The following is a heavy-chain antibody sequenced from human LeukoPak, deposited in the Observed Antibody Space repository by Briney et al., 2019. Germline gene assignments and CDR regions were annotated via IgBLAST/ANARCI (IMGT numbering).Heavy chain of an antibody. J-gene: IGHJ4*02. D-gene: IGHD6-13*01. Sequence: ASVKVSCKASGYTFTSYGISWVRQAPGQGLEWMGWIGAYNGNTNYAQKLQGRVTMTTDTSTSTAYMELRSLRSDDTAVYYCALSTDLRGKAPKKAAAGTSHDYWGQGTLVTVSS. CDR2: IGAYNGNT. V-gene: IGHV1-18*01. CDR1: GYTFTSYG. CDR3: ALSTDLRGKAPKKAAAGTSHDY.